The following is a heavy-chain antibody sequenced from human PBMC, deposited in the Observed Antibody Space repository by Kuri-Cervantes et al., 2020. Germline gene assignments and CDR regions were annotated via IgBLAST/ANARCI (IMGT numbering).Heavy chain of an antibody. J-gene: IGHJ6*03. D-gene: IGHD2-8*01. CDR2: INHSGSI. V-gene: IGHV4-34*01. CDR1: GWSFSGYY. CDR3: AREYGCSSGVCFGDYYYYYMDV. Sequence: SETLSLTCAVYGWSFSGYYWSWIRQPPGKGLEWIGEINHSGSINYNPSLKSRVTISVDTSKNQFSLKLSSVTAADTAVYYCAREYGCSSGVCFGDYYYYYMDVWGKGTTVTVSS.